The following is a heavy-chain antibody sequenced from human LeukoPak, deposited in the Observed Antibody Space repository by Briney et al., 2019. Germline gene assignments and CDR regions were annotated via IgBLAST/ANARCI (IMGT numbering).Heavy chain of an antibody. D-gene: IGHD5-12*01. CDR3: ARDVGSGYDYWFDP. J-gene: IGHJ5*02. Sequence: SETLSLTCTVSTGSISFYSWNWIRQPPGKGPEWLGYVYHTGSTNYNPSLKSRVTISVDTSRNQFSLRLSSVTAADTAVYYCARDVGSGYDYWFDPWGQGTLVTVSS. CDR1: TGSISFYS. CDR2: VYHTGST. V-gene: IGHV4-59*01.